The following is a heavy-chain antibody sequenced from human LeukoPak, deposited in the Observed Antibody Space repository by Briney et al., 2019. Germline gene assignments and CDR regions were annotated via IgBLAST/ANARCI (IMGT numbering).Heavy chain of an antibody. J-gene: IGHJ6*03. CDR3: ARYDYSNVYYYYYMDV. D-gene: IGHD4-11*01. CDR1: GYTFTGYY. V-gene: IGHV1-2*02. Sequence: ASVKVSCKASGYTFTGYYMHWVRQAPGQGLEWMGWINPNSGGTNYAQKFQGRVTMTRDTSISTAYMELSRLRSDDTAVYYCARYDYSNVYYYYYMDVWGKGTTVTVSS. CDR2: INPNSGGT.